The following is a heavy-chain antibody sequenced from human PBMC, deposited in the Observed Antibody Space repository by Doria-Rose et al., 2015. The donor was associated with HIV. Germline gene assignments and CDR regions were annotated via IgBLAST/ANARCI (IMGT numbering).Heavy chain of an antibody. V-gene: IGHV3-9*01. Sequence: VQLVQSGGGLVQPGRSLRLSCVGSGFSFESYAMHWVRLAPGKGLEWVAGISWDSGAKGNADSVECRFTISRDKARKSVYREMRILRPEDTACYYCAKAPIIGPKYYCYMDVWGKGTSVTVSS. CDR3: AKAPIIGPKYYCYMDV. CDR1: GFSFESYA. D-gene: IGHD3-3*01. J-gene: IGHJ6*03. CDR2: ISWDSGAK.